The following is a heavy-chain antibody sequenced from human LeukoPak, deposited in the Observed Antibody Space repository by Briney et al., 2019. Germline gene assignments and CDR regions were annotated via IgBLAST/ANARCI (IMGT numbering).Heavy chain of an antibody. J-gene: IGHJ3*02. CDR2: ISGSGAST. Sequence: GGSLRLSCAASGLTFSSCAMSWVRQAPGKGLEWVSAISGSGASTYYADSVKGRFTISRDNSKNTLYLQMNSVRAEDTAVYYCARVFWEKDGFIGAFDIWGQGTMVTVSS. CDR1: GLTFSSCA. V-gene: IGHV3-23*01. D-gene: IGHD3-3*01. CDR3: ARVFWEKDGFIGAFDI.